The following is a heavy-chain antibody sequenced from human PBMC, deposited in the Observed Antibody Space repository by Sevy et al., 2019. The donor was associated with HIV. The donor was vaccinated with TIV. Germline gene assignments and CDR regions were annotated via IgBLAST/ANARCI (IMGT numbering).Heavy chain of an antibody. J-gene: IGHJ3*02. CDR1: GFTFSSYG. Sequence: GGSLRLSCAASGFTFSSYGMHWVRQAPGKGLEWVAVIWYDGSNKYYADSVKGRFTISRDNSKNTLYLQMNSLRAEDRAVYYCASGWAVTGAFDIWGQGTMVTVSS. V-gene: IGHV3-33*01. CDR2: IWYDGSNK. CDR3: ASGWAVTGAFDI. D-gene: IGHD4-17*01.